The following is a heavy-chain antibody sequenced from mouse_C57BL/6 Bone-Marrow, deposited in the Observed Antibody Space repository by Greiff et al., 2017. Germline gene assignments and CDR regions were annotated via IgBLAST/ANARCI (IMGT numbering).Heavy chain of an antibody. D-gene: IGHD2-4*01. CDR1: GYIFTEYT. J-gene: IGHJ2*01. Sequence: VQLVESGAELVKPGASVKLSCKASGYIFTEYTIHWVKQRSGQGLEWIGWFYPGSGSIKYNERFKDKATLTADKSSNTVYMELSRVTSEDSAVYFCARHERYYDYEGYFDYWGQGTTLTVSS. V-gene: IGHV1-62-2*01. CDR3: ARHERYYDYEGYFDY. CDR2: FYPGSGSI.